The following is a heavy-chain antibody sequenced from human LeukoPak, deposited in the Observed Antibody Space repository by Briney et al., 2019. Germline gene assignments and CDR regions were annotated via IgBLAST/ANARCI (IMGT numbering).Heavy chain of an antibody. D-gene: IGHD6-25*01. Sequence: ASVKVSCKDSGYTFTGYYMHWVRQAPGQGLEWMGWINPNNGGTNYAQKFQGRVTMTRDTSISTAYMELSRLRSDDTAVYYCASIAAAASFDYWGQGTLVTVSS. J-gene: IGHJ4*02. V-gene: IGHV1-2*02. CDR2: INPNNGGT. CDR3: ASIAAAASFDY. CDR1: GYTFTGYY.